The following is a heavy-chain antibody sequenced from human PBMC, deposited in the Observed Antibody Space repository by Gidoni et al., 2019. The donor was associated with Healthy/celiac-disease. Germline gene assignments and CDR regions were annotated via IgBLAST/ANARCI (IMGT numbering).Heavy chain of an antibody. Sequence: EVQLVESGGGLVQPGGSLRLSCSASGFTFSSYAMHWVRQAPGKGLEYVSAISSNGGSTYYADSVKGRFTISRDNSKNTLYLQMSSLRAEDTAVYYCVKGWYYDILTGFSPLFDYWGQGTLVTVSS. CDR1: GFTFSSYA. J-gene: IGHJ4*02. D-gene: IGHD3-9*01. V-gene: IGHV3-64D*09. CDR2: ISSNGGST. CDR3: VKGWYYDILTGFSPLFDY.